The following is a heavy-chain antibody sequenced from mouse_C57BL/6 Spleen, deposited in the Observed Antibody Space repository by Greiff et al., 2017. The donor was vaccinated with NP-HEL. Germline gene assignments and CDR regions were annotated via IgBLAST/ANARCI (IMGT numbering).Heavy chain of an antibody. V-gene: IGHV5-6*01. CDR2: ISSGGSYT. CDR1: GFTFSSYG. D-gene: IGHD1-1*01. CDR3: ARHDDYGSDY. J-gene: IGHJ2*01. Sequence: EVQLVESGGDLVKPGGSLKLSCAASGFTFSSYGMSWVRQTPDKRLEWVATISSGGSYTYYPDSVKGRFTISRDNAKNTLYLQMSSLKSEDTAMYYCARHDDYGSDYWGQGTTLTVSS.